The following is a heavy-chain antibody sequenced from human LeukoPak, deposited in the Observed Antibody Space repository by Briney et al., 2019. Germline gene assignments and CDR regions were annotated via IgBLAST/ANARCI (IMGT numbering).Heavy chain of an antibody. D-gene: IGHD3-22*01. Sequence: SETLSLTCTVSGDSNCGSRHYWAWIRQPPGKGLEWIGTIYYRGSTYYSPSLKSRVTISVDTYKNQFSLQLSSVTAADAAVYHCARHIIYDSSASCSYQFDYWGQGTLVTVSS. CDR1: GDSNCGSRHY. CDR3: ARHIIYDSSASCSYQFDY. V-gene: IGHV4-39*01. CDR2: IYYRGST. J-gene: IGHJ4*02.